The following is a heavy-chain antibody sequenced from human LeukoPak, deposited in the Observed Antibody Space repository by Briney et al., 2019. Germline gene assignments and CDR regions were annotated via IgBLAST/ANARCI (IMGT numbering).Heavy chain of an antibody. V-gene: IGHV4-59*01. Sequence: PSETLSLTCTVSGGSISSYYWSWIRQPPGKGLEWIGYIYYSGSTNYNPSLKSRVTISVDTSKNQFSLKLSSVTAADTAVYYCARDSEPFQHWGQGTLFTFSS. D-gene: IGHD1-26*01. J-gene: IGHJ1*01. CDR1: GGSISSYY. CDR2: IYYSGST. CDR3: ARDSEPFQH.